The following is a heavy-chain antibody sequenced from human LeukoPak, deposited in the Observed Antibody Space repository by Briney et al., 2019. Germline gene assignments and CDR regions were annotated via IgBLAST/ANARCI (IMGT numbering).Heavy chain of an antibody. D-gene: IGHD3-3*01. Sequence: GGSLRLSCAASGFTFSNAWMSWVRQAPGKGLEWVGRIKSKTDGGTTDYAAPVKGRFTISRDDSKNTLYLQMNSLKTEDTAVYYCYLGERDLYDFWSGYSTPSHDFDYWGQGTLVTVSS. CDR1: GFTFSNAW. CDR3: YLGERDLYDFWSGYSTPSHDFDY. CDR2: IKSKTDGGTT. V-gene: IGHV3-15*01. J-gene: IGHJ4*02.